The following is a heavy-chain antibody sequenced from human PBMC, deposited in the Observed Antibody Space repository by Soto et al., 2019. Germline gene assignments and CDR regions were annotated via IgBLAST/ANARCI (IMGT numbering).Heavy chain of an antibody. D-gene: IGHD6-19*01. Sequence: EVQLLESGGGLVQPGGSLRLSCAASGFTFSSYAMNWVRQAPGKGLEWVSGISVGGGNTYYADSVKGRFTISRDNSQNPLYLQMSSVRAEDTAVYYCARRDGGSSGHFDYWGQGTLVTVSS. CDR2: ISVGGGNT. CDR1: GFTFSSYA. V-gene: IGHV3-23*01. J-gene: IGHJ4*02. CDR3: ARRDGGSSGHFDY.